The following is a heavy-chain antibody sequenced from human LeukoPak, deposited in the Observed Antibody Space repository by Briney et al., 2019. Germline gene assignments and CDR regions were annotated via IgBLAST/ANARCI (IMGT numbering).Heavy chain of an antibody. CDR3: AKGLKYYYDSSPSPGMY. Sequence: GGSLRLSCAASGFTVSSNYMSWVRQAPGKGLEWVSVIYSGGSTYYADSVKGRFTISRDNSKNTLYLQMNSLRAEDTAVYYCAKGLKYYYDSSPSPGMYWGQGTLVTVSS. V-gene: IGHV3-53*01. CDR2: IYSGGST. CDR1: GFTVSSNY. D-gene: IGHD3-22*01. J-gene: IGHJ4*02.